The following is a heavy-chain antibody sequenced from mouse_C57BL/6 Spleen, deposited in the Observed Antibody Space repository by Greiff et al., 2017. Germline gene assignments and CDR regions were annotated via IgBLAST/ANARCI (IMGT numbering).Heavy chain of an antibody. CDR1: GFTFSSYA. CDR3: ARASITTVVAPGFDY. J-gene: IGHJ2*01. V-gene: IGHV5-4*01. D-gene: IGHD1-1*01. CDR2: ISDGGSYT. Sequence: VESGGGLVKPGGSLKLSCAASGFTFSSYAMSWVRQTPEQRLEWVATISDGGSYTYYPDNVKGRFTISRDKAKNNLYLQLSHLKSENTTMYYCARASITTVVAPGFDYWGQGTTLTVSS.